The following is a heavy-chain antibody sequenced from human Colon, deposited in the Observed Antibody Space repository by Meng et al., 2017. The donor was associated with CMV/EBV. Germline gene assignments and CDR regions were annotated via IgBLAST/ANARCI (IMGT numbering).Heavy chain of an antibody. CDR1: GNILSGDY. Sequence: ASVKVSCKASGNILSGDYMHWVRQAPGQGLEWMGTIDPSGGGTSYAQKFQGRVTMTRDTSTRTLYMELISLRSEDTAVYYCARGKSISDGAQVFDYWGQGTLVTVSS. J-gene: IGHJ4*02. CDR2: IDPSGGGT. V-gene: IGHV1-46*01. CDR3: ARGKSISDGAQVFDY. D-gene: IGHD4/OR15-4a*01.